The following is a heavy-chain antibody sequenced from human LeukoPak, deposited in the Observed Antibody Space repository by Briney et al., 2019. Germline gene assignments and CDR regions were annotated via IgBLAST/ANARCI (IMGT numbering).Heavy chain of an antibody. Sequence: GGSLRLSCAGSGFTFSNYWMHWVRQAPGKGLVWVSRINSDGSSTSYADSVKGRFTISRDNSKNTLYLQMNSLRGEDTAIYYCAKEKTGGWPFDYWGQGTLVTVSS. CDR3: AKEKTGGWPFDY. J-gene: IGHJ4*02. V-gene: IGHV3-74*01. CDR1: GFTFSNYW. D-gene: IGHD6-19*01. CDR2: INSDGSST.